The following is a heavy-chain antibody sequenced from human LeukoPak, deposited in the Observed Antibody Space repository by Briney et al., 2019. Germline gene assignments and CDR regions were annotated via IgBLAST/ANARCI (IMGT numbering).Heavy chain of an antibody. Sequence: GGSLRLSCAASGFTFSSYSMNWVRQAPGKGLEWVSSISSSSSYIYYADSVKGRFTISRDNAKNSLYLQMNSLRAEDTAVYYCAREDGVVVPAKRYSSGWYGTLDYWGQGTLVTVSS. V-gene: IGHV3-21*04. D-gene: IGHD6-19*01. CDR1: GFTFSSYS. J-gene: IGHJ4*02. CDR2: ISSSSSYI. CDR3: AREDGVVVPAKRYSSGWYGTLDY.